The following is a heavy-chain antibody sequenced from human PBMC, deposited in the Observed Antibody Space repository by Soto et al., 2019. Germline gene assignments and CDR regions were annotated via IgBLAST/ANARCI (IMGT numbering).Heavy chain of an antibody. CDR3: TRTTSGTVRLDY. J-gene: IGHJ4*02. Sequence: SETLSLTCTVSGGSISSGDSYWTWFRQPPGKGLEWIGYIYYNGNTYYNPSLKSRTIISIDTPKNQFSLRLSSLTAADTAVYYCTRTTSGTVRLDYWGQGALVTVSS. V-gene: IGHV4-30-4*01. CDR1: GGSISSGDSY. D-gene: IGHD5-12*01. CDR2: IYYNGNT.